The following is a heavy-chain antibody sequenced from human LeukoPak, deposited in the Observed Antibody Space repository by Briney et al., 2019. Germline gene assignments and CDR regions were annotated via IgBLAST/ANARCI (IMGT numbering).Heavy chain of an antibody. D-gene: IGHD6-13*01. V-gene: IGHV3-23*01. J-gene: IGHJ3*02. CDR2: ISGSGGST. Sequence: GGSLRLSCAASGFTFSTHAMSWVRQAPGKGLEWVSSISGSGGSTYYADSVKDRFTISRDNSKNTLYLQMNSLRAEDTAVYYCAKDLSSSWPNALGIWGQGTMVTVSS. CDR3: AKDLSSSWPNALGI. CDR1: GFTFSTHA.